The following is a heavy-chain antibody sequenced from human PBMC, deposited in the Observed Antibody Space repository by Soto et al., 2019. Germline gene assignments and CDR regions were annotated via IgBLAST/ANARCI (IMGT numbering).Heavy chain of an antibody. Sequence: GGSLRLSCAASGFTFDDYAMHWVRQAPGKGLEWVSGISWNSGSIGYADSVKGRFTISRDNAKNSLYLQMNSLRAEDTALYYCAKALDYGSGSYYHPADYWGQGTLVTASS. CDR1: GFTFDDYA. D-gene: IGHD3-10*01. V-gene: IGHV3-9*01. CDR2: ISWNSGSI. CDR3: AKALDYGSGSYYHPADY. J-gene: IGHJ4*02.